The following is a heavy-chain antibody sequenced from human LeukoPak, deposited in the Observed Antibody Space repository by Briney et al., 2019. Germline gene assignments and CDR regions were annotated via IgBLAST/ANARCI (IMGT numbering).Heavy chain of an antibody. J-gene: IGHJ4*02. Sequence: PGRSPRPSCAAPGFAFNTYAMHGGPPGPGKGVGWVTLIWHDGSHKFYIDSVRGRFTISRDNSKNTAYLQMNGLRAEDTAVYYCAREIFGSGSYPDFWGQGTLVTVSS. CDR3: AREIFGSGSYPDF. CDR2: IWHDGSHK. CDR1: GFAFNTYA. V-gene: IGHV3-33*01. D-gene: IGHD3-10*01.